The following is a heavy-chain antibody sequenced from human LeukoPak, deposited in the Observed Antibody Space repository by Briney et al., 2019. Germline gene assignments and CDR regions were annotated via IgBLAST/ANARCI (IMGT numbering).Heavy chain of an antibody. CDR3: ARDRDYAFDI. Sequence: PGGSLRLSCAASGFSFTTYAMHWVRQAPGKGPEWLSIIRYDGSSQYYADSVRGRFTTSRDNAKNSLYLQMNSLRAEDTAVYYCARDRDYAFDIWGQGTTVTVSS. D-gene: IGHD3-10*01. CDR2: IRYDGSSQ. CDR1: GFSFTTYA. J-gene: IGHJ3*02. V-gene: IGHV3-30*02.